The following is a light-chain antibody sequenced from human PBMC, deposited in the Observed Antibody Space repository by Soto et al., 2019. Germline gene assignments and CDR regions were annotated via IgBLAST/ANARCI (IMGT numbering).Light chain of an antibody. V-gene: IGKV3-20*01. CDR1: QSVSSKD. J-gene: IGKJ2*01. CDR3: PQYGLSPLYS. Sequence: EIVLTQSPGTLSLAPGDRATISCRASQSVSSKDLAWYQQKSGQAPRLLIYATSRRATGIPDRFNGSASGTDFSLTINRLEPEDVAVYYCPQYGLSPLYSFGQGTNLEIK. CDR2: ATS.